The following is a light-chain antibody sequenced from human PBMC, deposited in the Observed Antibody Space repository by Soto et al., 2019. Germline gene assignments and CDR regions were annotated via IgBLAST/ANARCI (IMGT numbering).Light chain of an antibody. V-gene: IGKV1-39*01. CDR3: QQTYSTPRP. CDR2: SAS. CDR1: QSISSY. Sequence: DIQMTQSPSSLSASVGDRVTITCRASQSISSYLSWYQQKPGKAPKLQIYSASSLQSGVPSRFSGSYSGTEFTLTISSLQPEDFATYYCQQTYSTPRPFGQGTKVEIK. J-gene: IGKJ1*01.